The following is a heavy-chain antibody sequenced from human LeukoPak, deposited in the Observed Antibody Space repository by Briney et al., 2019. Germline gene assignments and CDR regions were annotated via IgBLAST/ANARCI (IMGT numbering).Heavy chain of an antibody. D-gene: IGHD6-13*01. CDR3: ATWEDIAAGFDDY. V-gene: IGHV3-21*01. Sequence: GGSLRLSCAASGFTFSSYSMNWVRQAPGKGLEWVSSISSSSSYIYYADSVKGRFTISRDNAKNSLYLQMNSLRAEDTAVYYCATWEDIAAGFDDYWGQGTLVTVSS. CDR1: GFTFSSYS. J-gene: IGHJ4*02. CDR2: ISSSSSYI.